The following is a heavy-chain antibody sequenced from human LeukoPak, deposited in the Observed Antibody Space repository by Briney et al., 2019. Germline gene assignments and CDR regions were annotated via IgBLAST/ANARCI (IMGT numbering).Heavy chain of an antibody. J-gene: IGHJ2*01. CDR2: IYTHGNT. Sequence: PSETLSLTCTDPVGSLSSYYWSWIRQPPREGLEWIGRIYTHGNTNYNPSLQSRGAMSVDTPKNQFSLQLSSVTAAHTAGYYCARCSCSSGCYWYFDLWGRGTLVTVPS. D-gene: IGHD6-19*01. CDR3: ARCSCSSGCYWYFDL. V-gene: IGHV4-4*07. CDR1: VGSLSSYY.